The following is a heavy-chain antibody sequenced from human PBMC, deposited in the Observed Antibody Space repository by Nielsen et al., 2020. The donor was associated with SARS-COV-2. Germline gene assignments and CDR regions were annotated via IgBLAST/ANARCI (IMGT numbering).Heavy chain of an antibody. CDR3: ATRRSGTKFRY. V-gene: IGHV1-2*04. CDR1: GYTFTGYY. Sequence: ASVKVSCKASGYTFTGYYMHWVRQAPGQGLEWMGWINPNSGGTNYAQKFQGWVTMTRDTSISTAYMELSRLRSEDTAVYYCATRRSGTKFRYWGQGTLVTVSS. D-gene: IGHD3-10*01. J-gene: IGHJ4*02. CDR2: INPNSGGT.